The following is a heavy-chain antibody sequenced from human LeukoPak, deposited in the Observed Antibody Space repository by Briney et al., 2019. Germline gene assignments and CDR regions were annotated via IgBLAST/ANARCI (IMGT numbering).Heavy chain of an antibody. CDR3: ARAVAGLSNAFDI. D-gene: IGHD6-19*01. CDR2: IYPGDSDT. J-gene: IGHJ3*02. Sequence: AGASLQISCKGSGYRFTTWWIGWVRQMPGKGLEWMGVIYPGDSDTRYSPSFQDQVTISVDKSITTAYLHWSSLKASDTAMYYCARAVAGLSNAFDIWGQGTLVTVSS. V-gene: IGHV5-51*01. CDR1: GYRFTTWW.